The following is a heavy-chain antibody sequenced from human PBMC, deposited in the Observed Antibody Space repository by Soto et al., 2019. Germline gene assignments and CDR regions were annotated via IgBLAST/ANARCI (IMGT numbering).Heavy chain of an antibody. CDR2: INHSGST. V-gene: IGHV4-34*01. CDR1: GGAFSGYY. D-gene: IGHD3-3*01. J-gene: IGHJ4*02. Sequence: PSETLSLTCAVYGGAFSGYYWSWIRQPPGKGLEWIGEINHSGSTNYNPSLKSRVTISVDTSKNQFSLKLSSVTAADTAVYYCARQEHEAGSGYYPTNYFDYCGQVTLVTVSS. CDR3: ARQEHEAGSGYYPTNYFDY.